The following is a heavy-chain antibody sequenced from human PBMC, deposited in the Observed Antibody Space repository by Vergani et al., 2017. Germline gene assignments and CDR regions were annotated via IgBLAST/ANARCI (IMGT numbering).Heavy chain of an antibody. Sequence: QLQLQESGPGLVKPSETLSLTCTVSGVSIGSNSYYWGWIRQPPGKGLEWIGTIYYTGTTYYNEAHKSRLTISVDTSKNQFSLNQTSVTAADTAVYYCTRHGRSGWAGYFQHWGQGTLVTASS. CDR2: IYYTGTT. CDR1: GVSIGSNSYY. V-gene: IGHV4-39*01. J-gene: IGHJ1*01. D-gene: IGHD6-19*01. CDR3: TRHGRSGWAGYFQH.